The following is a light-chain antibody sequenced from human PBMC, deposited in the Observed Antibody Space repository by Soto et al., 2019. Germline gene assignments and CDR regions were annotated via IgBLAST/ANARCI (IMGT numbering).Light chain of an antibody. CDR2: GAS. CDR1: QSVSSNY. Sequence: EIVLTQSPGTLSLSPGERATLSCRASQSVSSNYLAWYQQRAGQAPRLLIYGASSRATGIPDRFSGSGSGTDFTITISTLEPEDFAVYSCQQYCSSPPITFGQGTRLEIK. V-gene: IGKV3-20*01. J-gene: IGKJ5*01. CDR3: QQYCSSPPIT.